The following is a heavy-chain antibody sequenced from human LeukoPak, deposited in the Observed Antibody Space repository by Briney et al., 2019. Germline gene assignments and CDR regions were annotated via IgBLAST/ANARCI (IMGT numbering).Heavy chain of an antibody. J-gene: IGHJ6*02. V-gene: IGHV4-31*03. CDR2: IYYSVTT. D-gene: IGHD3-10*01. CDR3: AKEGGVRGINV. Sequence: SQTLSLTCTVSGGSISSGGYYWTWIRQHPEKGLEWIGYIYYSVTTYYNPSLKSRVTISVDTSKNQFSLKLSSLTAADTAVYYCAKEGGVRGINVWGQGTTVTVSS. CDR1: GGSISSGGYY.